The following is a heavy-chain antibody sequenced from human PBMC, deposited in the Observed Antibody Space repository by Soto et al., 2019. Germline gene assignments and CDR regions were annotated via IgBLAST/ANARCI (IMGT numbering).Heavy chain of an antibody. Sequence: NPSETLSLTCTVSGGSISSYYWSWIRQPPGKGLEWIGYMYNTGSTIYNPSLKSRVTISVDTSKNQFSLKLSSVTAADTAVYYCARDLWGYCGADCYPLDVWGQGTTVTAP. J-gene: IGHJ6*02. CDR2: MYNTGST. V-gene: IGHV4-59*01. CDR1: GGSISSYY. D-gene: IGHD2-21*02. CDR3: ARDLWGYCGADCYPLDV.